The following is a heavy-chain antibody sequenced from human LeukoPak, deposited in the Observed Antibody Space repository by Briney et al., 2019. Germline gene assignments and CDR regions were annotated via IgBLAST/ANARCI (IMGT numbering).Heavy chain of an antibody. CDR2: IIPILGIA. Sequence: SVNVSCKASGGTFSSYAISWVRQAPGQGLEWMGRIIPILGIANYAQKFQGRVTITADKSTSTAYMELSSLRSEDTAVYYCARDNDYYDSSGYYHPVYWGQGTLVTVSS. J-gene: IGHJ4*02. D-gene: IGHD3-22*01. CDR3: ARDNDYYDSSGYYHPVY. CDR1: GGTFSSYA. V-gene: IGHV1-69*04.